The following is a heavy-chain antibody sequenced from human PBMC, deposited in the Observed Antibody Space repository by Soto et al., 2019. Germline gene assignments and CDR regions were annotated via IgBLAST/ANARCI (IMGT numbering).Heavy chain of an antibody. D-gene: IGHD6-25*01. CDR1: GFTFSSYS. CDR3: ARGILRAAGFDY. CDR2: ISSSSSYI. Sequence: PGGSLRLSCAASGFTFSSYSMNWVRQAPGKGLEWVSSISSSSSYIYYADSVKGRFTISRDNAKNSLYLQMNSLRAEDTAVYYCARGILRAAGFDYWGQGTLVTVSS. V-gene: IGHV3-21*01. J-gene: IGHJ4*02.